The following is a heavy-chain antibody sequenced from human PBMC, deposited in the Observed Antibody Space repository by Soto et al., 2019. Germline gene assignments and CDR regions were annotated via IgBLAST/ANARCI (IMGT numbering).Heavy chain of an antibody. J-gene: IGHJ4*02. Sequence: EVQLVESGGGLVQPGRSLRLSCAASGFSFDDYAMHWVRQAQGRGLEWVSGITWNSGYIGYADSVKGRFTISKDNAKNSLYLKMNSLRPEDTAVYYCAKGTYDSSGYYPAPDYWGQGTLVTVSS. CDR1: GFSFDDYA. V-gene: IGHV3-9*01. D-gene: IGHD3-22*01. CDR3: AKGTYDSSGYYPAPDY. CDR2: ITWNSGYI.